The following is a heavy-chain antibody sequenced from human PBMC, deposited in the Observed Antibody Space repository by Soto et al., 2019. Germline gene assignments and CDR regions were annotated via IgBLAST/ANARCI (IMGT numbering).Heavy chain of an antibody. CDR1: GYSFTSYW. CDR3: ARHVAIAAESPLIYYYYGMDV. Sequence: EVQLVQSGAEVKKPGESLKISCKGSGYSFTSYWIGWVRQMPGKGLEWMGIIYPGDSDTRYSPSFQGQVTISADKSISTAYLQWSSLKASDTAMYYCARHVAIAAESPLIYYYYGMDVWGQGTTVTVSS. J-gene: IGHJ6*02. D-gene: IGHD6-13*01. V-gene: IGHV5-51*01. CDR2: IYPGDSDT.